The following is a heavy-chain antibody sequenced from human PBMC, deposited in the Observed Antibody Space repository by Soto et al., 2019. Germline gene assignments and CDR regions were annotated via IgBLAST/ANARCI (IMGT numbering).Heavy chain of an antibody. CDR2: IYYSGSS. CDR1: GGSVSSHSYH. Sequence: TSETLSLTCTVSGGSVSSHSYHWGWLRQPPGKGLEWIGSIYYSGSSYYNPSLKSRVTVSVDTSRNQFSLKLSSVAAADTAVYYCARHDGVVVIAAIDYWGRGILVTVSS. J-gene: IGHJ4*02. CDR3: ARHDGVVVIAAIDY. V-gene: IGHV4-39*01. D-gene: IGHD2-21*01.